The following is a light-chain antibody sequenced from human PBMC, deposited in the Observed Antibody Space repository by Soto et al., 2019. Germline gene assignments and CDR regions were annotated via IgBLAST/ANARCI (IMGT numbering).Light chain of an antibody. CDR2: GAS. J-gene: IGKJ5*01. CDR1: QSVGGS. V-gene: IGKV3-15*01. Sequence: PGARATVSCRASQSVGGSSLAWYQQKPGQAPRLLIYGASTRATAIPARFSGSGSGTDFTLTISSLQSEDFAVYYCQQYNNWPPITFGQGTRLEIK. CDR3: QQYNNWPPIT.